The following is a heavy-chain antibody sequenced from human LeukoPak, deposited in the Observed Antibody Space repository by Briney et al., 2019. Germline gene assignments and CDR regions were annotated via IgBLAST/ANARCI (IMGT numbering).Heavy chain of an antibody. V-gene: IGHV1-8*01. D-gene: IGHD5-18*01. J-gene: IGHJ4*02. CDR1: GYTFTSYD. CDR2: MNPNSGNT. Sequence: ASVKVSCKASGYTFTSYDINWVRQAPGQGLEWMGWMNPNSGNTGYAQKFQGRVTMTRNTSISTAYMELSSLRSEDTAVYYCARLPRGYSYGSLDYWGQGTLVTVSS. CDR3: ARLPRGYSYGSLDY.